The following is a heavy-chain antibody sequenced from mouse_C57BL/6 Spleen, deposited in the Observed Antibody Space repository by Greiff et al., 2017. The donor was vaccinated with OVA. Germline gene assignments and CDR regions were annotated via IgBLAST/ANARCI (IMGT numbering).Heavy chain of an antibody. CDR1: GYPITSGYY. D-gene: IGHD1-1*01. CDR3: ALGGSSYFDY. J-gene: IGHJ2*01. V-gene: IGHV3-6*01. CDR2: ISYDGSN. Sequence: EVKLMESGPGLVKPSQSLSLTCSVTGYPITSGYYWNWIRQFPGNKLEWMGYISYDGSNNYNPSLKNRISITRDTSKNQFFLKLNSVTTEDTATYNCALGGSSYFDYWGQGTTLTVSS.